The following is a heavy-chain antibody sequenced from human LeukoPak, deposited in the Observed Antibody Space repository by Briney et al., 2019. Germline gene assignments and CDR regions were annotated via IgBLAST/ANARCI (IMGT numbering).Heavy chain of an antibody. D-gene: IGHD4/OR15-4a*01. CDR2: IRYDGIHE. Sequence: QSGGSLRLSCASSGFTFSSYGFHWVRQAPGKGLEWVAFIRYDGIHEFYADSVKGRFTISRDNSKNTLFLQMNSLRTEDAAVYYCAKDRQDYGAHWGQGALVTVSS. CDR3: AKDRQDYGAH. J-gene: IGHJ4*02. CDR1: GFTFSSYG. V-gene: IGHV3-30*02.